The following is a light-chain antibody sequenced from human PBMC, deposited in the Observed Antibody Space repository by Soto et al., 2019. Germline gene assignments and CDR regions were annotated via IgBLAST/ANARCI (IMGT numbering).Light chain of an antibody. Sequence: SALTQPASVSGSPGQSITISCTGTSSDVGGYNCVSWYQHHPGKAPKLIIYEVNNRPSGVSNRFSGSKSGNTASLTISGLQAEDEADYYCSSYTTGSTRVFGGGTKLTVL. J-gene: IGLJ3*02. V-gene: IGLV2-14*01. CDR3: SSYTTGSTRV. CDR1: SSDVGGYNC. CDR2: EVN.